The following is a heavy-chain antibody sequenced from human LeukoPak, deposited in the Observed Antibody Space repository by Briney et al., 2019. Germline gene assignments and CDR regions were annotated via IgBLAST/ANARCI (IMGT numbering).Heavy chain of an antibody. J-gene: IGHJ4*02. CDR1: GGTLNTYA. CDR3: ATDSTYYHDSSGYSFAY. Sequence: LVKVSCKASGGTLNTYAISWVRQAPGLGLEWLGRIIPVLSILNYAPKFQGRVTITADKSTSTAYMELSGLRSEDTAVYYCATDSTYYHDSSGYSFAYWGQGTLVTVSS. D-gene: IGHD3-22*01. CDR2: IIPVLSIL. V-gene: IGHV1-69*04.